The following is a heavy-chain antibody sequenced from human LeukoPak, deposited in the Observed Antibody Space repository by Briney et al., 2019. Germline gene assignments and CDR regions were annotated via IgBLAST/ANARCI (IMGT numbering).Heavy chain of an antibody. CDR3: ARAKWELLPVKPFDF. Sequence: SETLSLTCTVSGGSIFSIDYFWGWIRQRPGKGLEWIGSIYYSGTSYYNPSLKSRVTVSVDTSKNQFSLKLNSVTAADTAVYYCARAKWELLPVKPFDFWGQGTLVTVSS. D-gene: IGHD1-26*01. CDR2: IYYSGTS. V-gene: IGHV4-39*07. J-gene: IGHJ4*02. CDR1: GGSIFSIDYF.